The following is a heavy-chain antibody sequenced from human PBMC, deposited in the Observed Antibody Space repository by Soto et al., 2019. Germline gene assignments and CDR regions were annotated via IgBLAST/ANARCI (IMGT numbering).Heavy chain of an antibody. CDR1: GYTFTSYY. Sequence: ASVKVSCKASGYTFTSYYMHWVRQAPGQGLEWMGIINPSGGSTSYAQKFQGRVTMTRDTSTSTVYMELSSLRSEDTAVYYCARAGGIRFLEWPITGGAFDIWGQGTMVT. J-gene: IGHJ3*02. D-gene: IGHD3-3*01. CDR2: INPSGGST. V-gene: IGHV1-46*01. CDR3: ARAGGIRFLEWPITGGAFDI.